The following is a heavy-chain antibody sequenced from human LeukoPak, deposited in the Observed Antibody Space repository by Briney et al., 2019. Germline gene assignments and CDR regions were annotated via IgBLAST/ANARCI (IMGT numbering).Heavy chain of an antibody. CDR3: AREKMITFGGVIVISIFDI. Sequence: ASVTVTCKTSGYTFTGYYIQWVRQAPGQGLEWMGYINYTSGGTNYAQEFQGRVIMSSDTSIRKAYMELNRLTSDGAAVYYWAREKMITFGGVIVISIFDIWGEGTMVTVP. D-gene: IGHD3-16*02. V-gene: IGHV1-2*02. J-gene: IGHJ3*02. CDR1: GYTFTGYY. CDR2: INYTSGGT.